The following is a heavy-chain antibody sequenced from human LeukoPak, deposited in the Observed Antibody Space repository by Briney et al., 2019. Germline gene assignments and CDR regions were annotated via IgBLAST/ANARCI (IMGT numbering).Heavy chain of an antibody. D-gene: IGHD6-19*01. Sequence: GASVKVSCKASGGTFSSYAISWVRQAPGQGLEWMGWINPNSGGTNYVQNFQGRVTMTRDTSITTAYLELSGLRSDDTAVYYCALYSSGLFDPWGQGTLVTVSS. CDR2: INPNSGGT. V-gene: IGHV1-2*02. CDR1: GGTFSSYA. J-gene: IGHJ5*02. CDR3: ALYSSGLFDP.